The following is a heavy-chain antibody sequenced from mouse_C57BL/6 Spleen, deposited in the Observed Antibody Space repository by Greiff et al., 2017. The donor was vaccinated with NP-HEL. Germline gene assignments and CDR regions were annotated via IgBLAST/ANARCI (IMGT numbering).Heavy chain of an antibody. CDR2: IDPSDSET. CDR1: GYTFTSYW. Sequence: VKLQQPGAELVRPGSSVKLSCKASGYTFTSYWMHWVKQRPIQGLEWIGNIDPSDSETNYNQKFKDKATLTVDKSSSKAYMQLSTLTSEDSAVYCCSREPWDPFAYWGQGTLVTVAA. CDR3: SREPWDPFAY. V-gene: IGHV1-52*01. J-gene: IGHJ3*01. D-gene: IGHD4-1*01.